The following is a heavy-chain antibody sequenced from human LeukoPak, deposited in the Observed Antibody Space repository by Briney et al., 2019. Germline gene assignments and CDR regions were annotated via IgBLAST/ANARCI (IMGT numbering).Heavy chain of an antibody. CDR2: ISSSGSTI. V-gene: IGHV3-48*03. CDR1: GFTFSSYE. J-gene: IGHJ6*03. CDR3: ARVRGPYYYYYYMDV. D-gene: IGHD3-10*01. Sequence: GGSLRLSCAASGFTFSSYEMNWVRQAPGKGLEWVSYISSSGSTIYYADSVKGRFTISRDNAKNSLYLQMNSLRAEGTAVYYCARVRGPYYYYYYMDVWGKGTTVTISS.